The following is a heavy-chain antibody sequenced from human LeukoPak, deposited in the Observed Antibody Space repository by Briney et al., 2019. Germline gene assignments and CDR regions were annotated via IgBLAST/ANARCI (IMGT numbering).Heavy chain of an antibody. J-gene: IGHJ3*02. V-gene: IGHV4-59*08. Sequence: SETLSLTCTVSGGSISRYYWSWIRQPPGKGLEWIGFTYYTGSTNYNPSLQSRVTISLDTSKNQFSLKLRSMTAADTAVYYCARPGVGSGCYGAFDIWGQGTMVAVSS. CDR1: GGSISRYY. D-gene: IGHD2-2*01. CDR3: ARPGVGSGCYGAFDI. CDR2: TYYTGST.